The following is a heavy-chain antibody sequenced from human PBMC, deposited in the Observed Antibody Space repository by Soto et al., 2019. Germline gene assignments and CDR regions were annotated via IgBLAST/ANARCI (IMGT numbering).Heavy chain of an antibody. V-gene: IGHV3-74*01. J-gene: IGHJ4*02. D-gene: IGHD5-12*01. Sequence: GSLRLSCAASGFTFSSYWMHWVRQAPGKGLVWVARIYNPGSTASYADSVKGRFTISRDNAKNTLYLQMSSLTVEDTAVFYCVRGNTGYGNFDYWGQGILVTVYS. CDR2: IYNPGSTA. CDR1: GFTFSSYW. CDR3: VRGNTGYGNFDY.